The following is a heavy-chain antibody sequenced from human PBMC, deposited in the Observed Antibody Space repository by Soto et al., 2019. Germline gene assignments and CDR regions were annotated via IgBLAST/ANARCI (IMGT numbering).Heavy chain of an antibody. Sequence: SETLSLTCTVSGASISGFYWSWIRKSAGKGLEWIGRIYATGTTDYNPSLKSRVMMSVDTSKKQFSLKLRSVTAADTALYYCVRDGTKTLRDWFDPWGQGISVTVSS. CDR3: VRDGTKTLRDWFDP. D-gene: IGHD1-1*01. J-gene: IGHJ5*02. CDR1: GASISGFY. V-gene: IGHV4-4*07. CDR2: IYATGTT.